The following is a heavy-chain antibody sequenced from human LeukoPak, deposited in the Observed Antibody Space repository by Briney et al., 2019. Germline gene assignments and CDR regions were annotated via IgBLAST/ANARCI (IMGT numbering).Heavy chain of an antibody. D-gene: IGHD3-22*01. V-gene: IGHV3-74*01. Sequence: GGSLRLSCAASGFTFSSYWMHWVRQAPGKGLVWVSRINSDGSSTSYADSVKGRFTISRDNAKNTLYLRMNSLRAEDTAVYYCARDRSTYYDSSGLGNFQHWGQGTLVTVSS. CDR1: GFTFSSYW. CDR3: ARDRSTYYDSSGLGNFQH. J-gene: IGHJ1*01. CDR2: INSDGSST.